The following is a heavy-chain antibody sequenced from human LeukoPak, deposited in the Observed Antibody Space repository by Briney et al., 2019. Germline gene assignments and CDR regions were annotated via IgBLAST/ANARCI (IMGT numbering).Heavy chain of an antibody. CDR3: ALTTVTTFFDY. D-gene: IGHD4-17*01. Sequence: GGSLRLSCAAPGFTVSSNYMSWVRQAPGKGLEWVGRTRNKANSYTTEYAASVKGRFTISRDDSKNSLYLQMNSLKTEDTAVYYCALTTVTTFFDYWGQGTLVTVSS. CDR2: TRNKANSYTT. J-gene: IGHJ4*02. V-gene: IGHV3-72*01. CDR1: GFTVSSNY.